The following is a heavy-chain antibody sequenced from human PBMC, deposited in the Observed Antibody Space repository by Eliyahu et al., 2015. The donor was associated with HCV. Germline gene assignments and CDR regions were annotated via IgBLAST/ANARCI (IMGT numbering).Heavy chain of an antibody. CDR3: ARVGNWLSRGSIDY. D-gene: IGHD3-22*01. CDR2: ISAYNGNT. J-gene: IGHJ4*02. V-gene: IGHV1-18*01. CDR1: GYTFTSYG. Sequence: CKASGYTFTSYGISWVRQAPGQGLEWMGWISAYNGNTNYAQKLQGRVTMTTDTSTSTAYMELRSLRSDDTAVYYCARVGNWLSRGSIDYWGEGTLVTVSS.